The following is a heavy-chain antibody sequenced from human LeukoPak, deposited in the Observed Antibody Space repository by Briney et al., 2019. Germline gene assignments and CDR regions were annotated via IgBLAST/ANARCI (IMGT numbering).Heavy chain of an antibody. D-gene: IGHD3-16*02. CDR1: GFTFSSYS. Sequence: PGGSPRLSCAASGFTFSSYSMNWVRQAPGKGLEWVSSISSSSSYIYYADSVKGRFTISRDNAKNSLYLQMNSLRAEDTAVYYCAREPTYDYIWGSYRPNWFDPWGQGTLVTVSS. J-gene: IGHJ5*02. V-gene: IGHV3-21*01. CDR2: ISSSSSYI. CDR3: AREPTYDYIWGSYRPNWFDP.